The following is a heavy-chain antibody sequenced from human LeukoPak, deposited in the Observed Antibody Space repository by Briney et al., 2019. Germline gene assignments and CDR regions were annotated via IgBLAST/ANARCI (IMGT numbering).Heavy chain of an antibody. J-gene: IGHJ6*03. CDR2: ISGSGGST. Sequence: PGGSLRLSCTASGFTLSSYEMSWVRQAPGKGLEWVSAISGSGGSTYYADSVKGRFTISRDNSKNTLYLQMNSLRAEDTAVYYCAKGPSYGLGDFYYYYMDVWGKGTTVTVSS. CDR3: AKGPSYGLGDFYYYYMDV. D-gene: IGHD5-18*01. V-gene: IGHV3-23*01. CDR1: GFTLSSYE.